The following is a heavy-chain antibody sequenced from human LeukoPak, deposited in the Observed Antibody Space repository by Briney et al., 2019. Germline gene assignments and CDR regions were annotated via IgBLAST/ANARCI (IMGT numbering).Heavy chain of an antibody. CDR2: MNPNSGNT. J-gene: IGHJ5*02. D-gene: IGHD3-10*01. V-gene: IGHV1-8*01. CDR1: GYTFTSYD. CDR3: AREDFTMVRGVISWFDP. Sequence: ASVKVSCKASGYTFTSYDINWVRQATGQGLEWMGWMNPNSGNTGYAQKFQGRVTMTRNTSISTACMELSSLRSEDTAVYYCAREDFTMVRGVISWFDPWGQGTLVTVSS.